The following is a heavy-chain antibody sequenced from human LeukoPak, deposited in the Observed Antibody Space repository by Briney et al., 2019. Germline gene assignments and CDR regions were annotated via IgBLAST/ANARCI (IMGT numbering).Heavy chain of an antibody. CDR2: INPNSGGT. CDR3: ARDKCMGYSGSYRCNWFDP. V-gene: IGHV1-2*02. D-gene: IGHD1-26*01. CDR1: GYTFTGYY. J-gene: IGHJ5*02. Sequence: ASVKVSCKASGYTFTGYYMHWVRQAPGQGLEWMGWINPNSGGTNYAQKFQGRVTMTRDTSISTAYMELSRLRSDDTAVYYCARDKCMGYSGSYRCNWFDPWGQGTLVTVSS.